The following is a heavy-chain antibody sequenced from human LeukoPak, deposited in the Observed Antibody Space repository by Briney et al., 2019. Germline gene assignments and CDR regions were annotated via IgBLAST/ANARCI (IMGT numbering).Heavy chain of an antibody. CDR2: IYYSGST. V-gene: IGHV4-59*01. D-gene: IGHD3-10*01. CDR3: ARGTQTYYYGSGSPVHFDY. CDR1: GGSISSYY. Sequence: SETLSLTCTVSGGSISSYYWSWIRQPPGKGLEWIGYIYYSGSTNYNPSLKSRVTISVDTSKNQFSLKLSSVTAADTAVYYCARGTQTYYYGSGSPVHFDYWGQGTLVTVSS. J-gene: IGHJ4*02.